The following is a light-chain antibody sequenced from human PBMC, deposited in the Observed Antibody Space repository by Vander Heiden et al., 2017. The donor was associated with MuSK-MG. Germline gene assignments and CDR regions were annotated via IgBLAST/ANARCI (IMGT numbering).Light chain of an antibody. Sequence: AIQMTQSPSSLSASVGDRVTITCRASQGIRNDLGWYQQKPGKAPNLLIYAASSLQSGVPSRFSGSGSGTDFTLTINSLQPEDFATYYCRQYYNFPWTFGQGTKVEIK. V-gene: IGKV1-6*01. CDR1: QGIRND. J-gene: IGKJ1*01. CDR2: AAS. CDR3: RQYYNFPWT.